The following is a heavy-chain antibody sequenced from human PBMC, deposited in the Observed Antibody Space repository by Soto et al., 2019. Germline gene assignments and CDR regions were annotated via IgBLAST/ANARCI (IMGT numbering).Heavy chain of an antibody. Sequence: PGESLKISCKGSGYSFTTYWIGWVRQMSGTGLEWMGIIYPGDSDTRYSPSFQGQVTISVDESIGTAFLQWSSLKDSDTAMYYCARAVTGTLNPYHFDYWGQGTLVTVSS. CDR1: GYSFTTYW. CDR2: IYPGDSDT. D-gene: IGHD1-20*01. CDR3: ARAVTGTLNPYHFDY. J-gene: IGHJ4*02. V-gene: IGHV5-51*01.